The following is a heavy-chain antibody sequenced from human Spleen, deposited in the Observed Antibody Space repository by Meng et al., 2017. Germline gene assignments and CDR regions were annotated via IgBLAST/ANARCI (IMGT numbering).Heavy chain of an antibody. Sequence: QVHPVQAGPEGKKPGASVKGACKASDYTFTGYGVSWVRQAPGQGLEWMAWLGAHEGDTSFGPKFQGRVTVTADRPTATAYMELRSLRFDDTAVYYCARGTPGRSYANYWGPGTLVTVSS. CDR3: ARGTPGRSYANY. CDR2: LGAHEGDT. CDR1: DYTFTGYG. V-gene: IGHV1-18*01. J-gene: IGHJ4*02. D-gene: IGHD1-26*01.